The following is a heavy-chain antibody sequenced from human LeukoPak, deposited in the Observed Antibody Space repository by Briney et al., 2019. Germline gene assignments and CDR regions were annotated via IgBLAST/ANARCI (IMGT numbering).Heavy chain of an antibody. CDR2: IKQGGSEK. CDR3: AKDAGAGYYDSSGYYPKLYYFDY. CDR1: GFTFSSYA. D-gene: IGHD3-22*01. Sequence: HPGGSLRLSCAASGFTFSSYAMSWVRQAPGKGLEWVANIKQGGSEKYYVDSVKGRFTISRDNAKNSLYLQMNSLRAEDMALYYCAKDAGAGYYDSSGYYPKLYYFDYWGQGTLVTVSS. J-gene: IGHJ4*02. V-gene: IGHV3-7*03.